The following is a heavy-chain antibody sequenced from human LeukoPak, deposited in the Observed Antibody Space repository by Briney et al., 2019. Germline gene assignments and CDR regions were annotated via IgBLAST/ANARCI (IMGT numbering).Heavy chain of an antibody. CDR1: GGSISSGFYY. V-gene: IGHV4-61*02. CDR3: AREHPRGEVDDFDY. D-gene: IGHD3-16*01. CDR2: IYTSGST. Sequence: PSETLSLTCTVSGGSISSGFYYWSWIRQPAGKGLEWIGRIYTSGSTNYNPSLKSRISISVDTSKNQFSLKLTFVTAADTAVYYCAREHPRGEVDDFDYWGQGTLVTVSS. J-gene: IGHJ4*02.